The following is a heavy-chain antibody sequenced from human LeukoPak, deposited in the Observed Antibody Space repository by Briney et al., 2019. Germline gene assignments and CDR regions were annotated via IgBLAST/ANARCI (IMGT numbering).Heavy chain of an antibody. Sequence: GASVKVSCKASGYTFTGYYMHWVRQAPGQGPEWMGWINPNSGGTNYAQKFQGRVTMTRDTSISTAYMELSRLRSDDTAVYYCARHFEGFNWNHPYYFDYWGQGTLVTVSS. CDR2: INPNSGGT. CDR1: GYTFTGYY. CDR3: ARHFEGFNWNHPYYFDY. V-gene: IGHV1-2*02. J-gene: IGHJ4*02. D-gene: IGHD1-14*01.